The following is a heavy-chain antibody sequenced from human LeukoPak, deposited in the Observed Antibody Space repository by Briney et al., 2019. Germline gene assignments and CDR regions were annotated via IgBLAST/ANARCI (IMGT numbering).Heavy chain of an antibody. Sequence: PGGSLRLSCAASGFTFSSYWMHWVRQAPGKGLVWVSRINSDGSTTTYADSVKGRFTISRDNAKDTLYLQMTSLRAEDTAVYYCARDLGKSGWSTFDYWGQGTLVTVSS. V-gene: IGHV3-74*01. CDR2: INSDGSTT. CDR1: GFTFSSYW. D-gene: IGHD6-19*01. J-gene: IGHJ4*02. CDR3: ARDLGKSGWSTFDY.